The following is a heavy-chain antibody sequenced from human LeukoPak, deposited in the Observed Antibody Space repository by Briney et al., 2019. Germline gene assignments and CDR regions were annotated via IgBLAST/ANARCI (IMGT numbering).Heavy chain of an antibody. CDR3: ARVVVHYYFGLDF. CDR2: IYYRGST. Sequence: SQTLSLTCTVSGASISSGGYSWSWIRQHPEKGLEWIGNIYYRGSTYYNPSLKSRLTLSIDMSKNQFPLRLSSVTAADTALYYCARVVVHYYFGLDFWGQGTTVTVSS. V-gene: IGHV4-31*03. CDR1: GASISSGGYS. J-gene: IGHJ6*02. D-gene: IGHD2-8*01.